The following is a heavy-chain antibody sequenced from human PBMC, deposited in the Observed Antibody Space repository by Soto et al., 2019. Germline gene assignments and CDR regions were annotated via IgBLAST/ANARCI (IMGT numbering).Heavy chain of an antibody. CDR1: GGSISSYY. D-gene: IGHD6-19*01. J-gene: IGHJ6*02. Sequence: KSSETLSLTCTVSGGSISSYYWSWIRQPPGKGLEWIGYIYYSGSTNYNPSLKSRVTISVDTSKNQFSLKLSSVTAADTAVYYCARVTYSSGWGAGGYYYYYGMDVWGQGTTVTVSS. CDR3: ARVTYSSGWGAGGYYYYYGMDV. CDR2: IYYSGST. V-gene: IGHV4-59*01.